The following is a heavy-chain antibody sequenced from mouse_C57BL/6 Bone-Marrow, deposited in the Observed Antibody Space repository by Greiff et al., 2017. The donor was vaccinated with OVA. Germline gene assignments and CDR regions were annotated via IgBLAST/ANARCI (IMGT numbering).Heavy chain of an antibody. D-gene: IGHD1-1*01. J-gene: IGHJ2*01. CDR2: IDPANGNT. V-gene: IGHV14-3*01. CDR1: GFTINNTY. Sequence: VQLQQSVAELVRPGASVKLSCTASGFTINNTYMPWVKQRPEQGLEWIGRIDPANGNTKYAPKFQGKATISRDTSSNPAYLELSSLKSEDTAIYYCARTTVVAAFDYWGQGTTLTVSS. CDR3: ARTTVVAAFDY.